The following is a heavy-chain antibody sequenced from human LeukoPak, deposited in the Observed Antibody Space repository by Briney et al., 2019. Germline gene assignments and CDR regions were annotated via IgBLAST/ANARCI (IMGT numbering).Heavy chain of an antibody. D-gene: IGHD3-22*01. J-gene: IGHJ4*02. V-gene: IGHV4-38-2*02. CDR1: GSGYSISGGYY. Sequence: SETLSLTCTVSGSGYSISGGYYWGWIRQPPGKGLEWIGSIYHSGSTYYNPSLKSRATISVDTSKNQFSLKLKSVTAADTAVYYCAGQFXSSGSXXYWGQGTLXTXXS. CDR3: AGQFXSSGSXXY. CDR2: IYHSGST.